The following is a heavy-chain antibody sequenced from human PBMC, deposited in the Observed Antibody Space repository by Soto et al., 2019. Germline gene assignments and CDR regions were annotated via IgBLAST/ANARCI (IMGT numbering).Heavy chain of an antibody. CDR1: GFTVTNKY. J-gene: IGHJ2*01. D-gene: IGHD4-17*01. Sequence: EVQLVESGGGLIQPGGSLRLSCAASGFTVTNKYMTWVRQAPGRGLAWVSVIYSGGSTSYADSVKGRFTISRDNSKNTLYLQMNSLRAEDTAVYYCARVDSGDYGWYFDLWGRGTLVTVSS. V-gene: IGHV3-53*01. CDR2: IYSGGST. CDR3: ARVDSGDYGWYFDL.